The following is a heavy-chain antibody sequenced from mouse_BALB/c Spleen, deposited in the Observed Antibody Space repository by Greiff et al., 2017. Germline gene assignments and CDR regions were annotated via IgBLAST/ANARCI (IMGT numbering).Heavy chain of an antibody. J-gene: IGHJ1*01. CDR3: ASYYGSRGWYFDV. D-gene: IGHD1-1*01. V-gene: IGHV3-8*02. Sequence: EVKLQESGPSLVKPSQTLSLTCSVTGDSITSGYWNWIRKFPGNKLEYMGYISYSGSTYYNPSLKSRISITRDTSKNQYYLQLNSVTTEDTATYYCASYYGSRGWYFDVWGAGTTVTVSS. CDR2: ISYSGST. CDR1: GDSITSGY.